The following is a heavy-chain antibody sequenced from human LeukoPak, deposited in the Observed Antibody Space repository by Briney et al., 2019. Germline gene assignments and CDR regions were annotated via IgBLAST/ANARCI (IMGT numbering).Heavy chain of an antibody. CDR1: GGSISSSNYY. D-gene: IGHD1-26*01. V-gene: IGHV4-39*01. CDR2: IYYSGST. CDR3: ARRAGGAADY. Sequence: PSETLSLTCSVSGGSISSSNYYWGWIRQPPGKGLEWIGSIYYSGSTYYNPSLKSRVTISVDTSKNQFSLKMNSVTAADTAVYYCARRAGGAADYWGQGTLVTVSS. J-gene: IGHJ4*02.